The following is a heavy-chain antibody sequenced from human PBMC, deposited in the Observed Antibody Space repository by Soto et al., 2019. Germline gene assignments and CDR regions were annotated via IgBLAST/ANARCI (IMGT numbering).Heavy chain of an antibody. CDR1: GFTFSSYS. CDR3: ARGYEYYDFWSGYQHYYYGMDV. J-gene: IGHJ6*02. D-gene: IGHD3-3*01. CDR2: ISSSSSYI. V-gene: IGHV3-21*01. Sequence: LRLSCAASGFTFSSYSMNWVRQAPGKGLEWVSSISSSSSYIYYADSVKGRFTISRDNAKNSLYLQMNSLGAEDTAVYYCARGYEYYDFWSGYQHYYYGMDVWGQGTTVTVSS.